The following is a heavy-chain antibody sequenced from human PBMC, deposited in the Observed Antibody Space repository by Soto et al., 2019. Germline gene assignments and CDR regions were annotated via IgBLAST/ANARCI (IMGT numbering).Heavy chain of an antibody. D-gene: IGHD3-22*01. Sequence: HPGGSLRLSCAASGFTVSSTYMNWVRQAPGRGLEWVSVIYSGGSTYYADSVKGRFTISRDNSKNTVYLQMNSPRAEDTAVFYCARTPYYDSSGYYYQYGMDVWGQGTTVTVSS. CDR1: GFTVSSTY. J-gene: IGHJ6*02. CDR3: ARTPYYDSSGYYYQYGMDV. CDR2: IYSGGST. V-gene: IGHV3-53*01.